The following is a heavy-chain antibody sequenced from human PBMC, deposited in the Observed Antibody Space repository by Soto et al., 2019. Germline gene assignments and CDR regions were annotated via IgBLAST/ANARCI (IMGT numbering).Heavy chain of an antibody. Sequence: SETLSLTCTVSGGFISSSGYYWGWIRQPPGKGLEWIGSIYYSGSTYYNPSLKSRVTISEDTSKNHFSLKLSSVTAADTAVYYCARRVMAAKTPPYGMDVWGQGTTVTVSS. J-gene: IGHJ6*02. CDR2: IYYSGST. D-gene: IGHD2-15*01. V-gene: IGHV4-39*02. CDR1: GGFISSSGYY. CDR3: ARRVMAAKTPPYGMDV.